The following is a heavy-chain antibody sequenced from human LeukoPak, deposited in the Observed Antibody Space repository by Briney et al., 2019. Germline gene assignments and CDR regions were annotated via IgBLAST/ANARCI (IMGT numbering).Heavy chain of an antibody. D-gene: IGHD3-9*01. CDR1: GGSVSSGSYY. V-gene: IGHV4-61*01. CDR3: ASTYCDILTGYYNGY. J-gene: IGHJ4*02. Sequence: SETLSLTCTVSGGSVSSGSYYWSWIRQPPGKGLEWIGYIYYSGSTNYNPSLKSRVTISVDTSKNQFSLKLSSVTAADTAVYYCASTYCDILTGYYNGYWGQGTLVTVSS. CDR2: IYYSGST.